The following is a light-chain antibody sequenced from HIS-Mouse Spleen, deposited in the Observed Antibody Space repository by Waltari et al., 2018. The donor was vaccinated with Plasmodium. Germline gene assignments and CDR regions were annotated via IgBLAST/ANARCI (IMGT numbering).Light chain of an antibody. CDR2: DDS. J-gene: IGLJ2*01. CDR3: QVWDSSSDHPV. Sequence: SYELTQPPSVSVSPGQTASITCTGVKFGDKYACRYQQKPDQSPLLVVYDDSDRPSGIPERFSGSNSGNTATLTISRVEAGDEADYYCQVWDSSSDHPVFGGGTKLTVL. CDR1: KFGDKY. V-gene: IGLV3-21*02.